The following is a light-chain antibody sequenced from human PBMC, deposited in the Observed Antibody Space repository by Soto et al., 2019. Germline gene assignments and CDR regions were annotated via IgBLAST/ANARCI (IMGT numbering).Light chain of an antibody. V-gene: IGKV3-15*01. Sequence: EIVLTQSPATLSVSPGERATLSCTASQSFSSNLAWYQQKPGRAPRLLIHGASTRATGIPARFSGSGSGTEFTLTISSLQSEDFALYSCQQYNNWPITFGQGTRLEIK. J-gene: IGKJ5*01. CDR3: QQYNNWPIT. CDR2: GAS. CDR1: QSFSSN.